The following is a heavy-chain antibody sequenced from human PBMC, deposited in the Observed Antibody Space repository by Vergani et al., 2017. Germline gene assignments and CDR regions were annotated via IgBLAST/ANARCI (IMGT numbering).Heavy chain of an antibody. Sequence: QVQLVQSGAEVKKPGASVKVSCKASGYTFTSYAMHWVRQAPGQRLEWMGWINAGNGNTKYSQKFQGRVTITRDTSASTAYMELSSLRSEDTAVYYCAREGYYYDSSGYYPRYFDSWGQGTLVTVSS. V-gene: IGHV1-3*01. CDR1: GYTFTSYA. J-gene: IGHJ4*02. D-gene: IGHD3-22*01. CDR2: INAGNGNT. CDR3: AREGYYYDSSGYYPRYFDS.